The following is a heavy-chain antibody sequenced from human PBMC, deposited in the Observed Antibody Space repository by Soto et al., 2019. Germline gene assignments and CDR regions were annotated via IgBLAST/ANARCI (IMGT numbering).Heavy chain of an antibody. CDR1: GFTFINYA. CDR2: ISGGGDRT. Sequence: EVQLLESGGGLVQPGGSLRLSCVGSGFTFINYAMNWVRQTPGKGLEWVSGISGGGDRTFDADSVKGRFTISRDNSKNTVNLPMKRPTDDDSAISYCARKVLGSTSRQDWWYFDLWGRGTVVTVSS. J-gene: IGHJ2*01. CDR3: ARKVLGSTSRQDWWYFDL. D-gene: IGHD2-2*01. V-gene: IGHV3-23*01.